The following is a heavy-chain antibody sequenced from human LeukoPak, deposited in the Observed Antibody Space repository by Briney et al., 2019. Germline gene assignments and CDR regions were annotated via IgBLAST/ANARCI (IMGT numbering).Heavy chain of an antibody. CDR2: ISGSGGST. CDR3: AKSPLYCSSTSCYMPFDY. J-gene: IGHJ4*02. Sequence: PGGSLRLSCAASGFTFSSYAMSWVRQAPGKGLEWVSAISGSGGSTYYADSVKGRFTISRDNSKNTLYLQMNGLRAEDTAVYYCAKSPLYCSSTSCYMPFDYWGQGTLVTVSS. V-gene: IGHV3-23*01. D-gene: IGHD2-2*02. CDR1: GFTFSSYA.